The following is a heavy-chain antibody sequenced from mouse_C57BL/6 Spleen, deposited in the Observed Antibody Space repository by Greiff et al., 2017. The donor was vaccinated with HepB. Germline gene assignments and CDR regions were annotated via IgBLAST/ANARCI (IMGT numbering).Heavy chain of an antibody. CDR3: ARSVITTVVDY. Sequence: QVQLKQPGAELVKPGASVKMSCKASGYTFTSYWITWVKQRPGQGLEWIGDIYPGSGSTNYNEKFKSKATLTVDTSSSTAYMQLSSLTSEDSAVYYCARSVITTVVDYWGQGTTLTVSS. V-gene: IGHV1-55*01. CDR2: IYPGSGST. D-gene: IGHD1-1*01. CDR1: GYTFTSYW. J-gene: IGHJ2*01.